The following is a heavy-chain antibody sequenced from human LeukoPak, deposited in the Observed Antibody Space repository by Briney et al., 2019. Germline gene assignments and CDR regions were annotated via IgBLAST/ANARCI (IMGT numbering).Heavy chain of an antibody. J-gene: IGHJ6*02. CDR3: ARVRFGRDGMDV. D-gene: IGHD3-3*01. CDR2: ISGSGGST. CDR1: GFTFGDYA. Sequence: GRSLRLSCTASGFTFGDYALSWFRQAPGKGLEWVSAISGSGGSTYYADSVKGRLTISRDNAKNSLYLQMNSLRAEDTAVFYCARVRFGRDGMDVWGQGTTVTVSS. V-gene: IGHV3-23*01.